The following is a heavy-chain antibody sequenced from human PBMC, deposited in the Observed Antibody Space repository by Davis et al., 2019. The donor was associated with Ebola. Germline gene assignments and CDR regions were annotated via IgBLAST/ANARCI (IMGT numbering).Heavy chain of an antibody. V-gene: IGHV3-30-3*01. J-gene: IGHJ4*02. D-gene: IGHD5-24*01. CDR2: ISYDGSNK. CDR1: GFTFSSYA. Sequence: PGGSLRLSCAASGFTFSSYAMHWVRQAPGKGLEWVAVISYDGSNKYYADSVKGRFTISRDNSKNTLYLQMNSLRDEDTAVYYCARDLLATIDITDYWGQGTLVTVSS. CDR3: ARDLLATIDITDY.